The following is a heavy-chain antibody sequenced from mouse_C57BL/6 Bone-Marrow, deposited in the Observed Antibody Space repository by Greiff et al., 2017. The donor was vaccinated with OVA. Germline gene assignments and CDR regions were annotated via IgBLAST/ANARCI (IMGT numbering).Heavy chain of an antibody. D-gene: IGHD1-1*01. V-gene: IGHV5-4*01. J-gene: IGHJ3*01. CDR3: ARYGSSSWFAY. Sequence: EVQRVESGGGLVKPGGSLKLSCAASGFTFSSYAMSWVRQTPEKRLEWVATISDGCSYTYYPDNVKGRFTISRDNAKNNLYLQMSHLKSEDTAVYYCARYGSSSWFAYWGQGTLVTVSA. CDR2: ISDGCSYT. CDR1: GFTFSSYA.